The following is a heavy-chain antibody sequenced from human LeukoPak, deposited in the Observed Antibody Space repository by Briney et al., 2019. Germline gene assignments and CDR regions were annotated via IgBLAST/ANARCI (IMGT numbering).Heavy chain of an antibody. CDR1: GFTFSSYS. J-gene: IGHJ6*02. D-gene: IGHD4-17*01. V-gene: IGHV3-48*01. Sequence: GGSLRLSCAASGFTFSSYSMNWVRQAPGKGLEWASYISSSSSTIFYADSVKGRLTISRDNAKNSLYLQMNSLRAEDTAVYYCARGGGSVTRKVYYYGMDVWGQGTTVTVSS. CDR3: ARGGGSVTRKVYYYGMDV. CDR2: ISSSSSTI.